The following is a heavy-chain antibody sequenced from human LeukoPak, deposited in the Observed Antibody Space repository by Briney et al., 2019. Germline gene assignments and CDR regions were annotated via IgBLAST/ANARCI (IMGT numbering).Heavy chain of an antibody. CDR2: ISYDGSNK. V-gene: IGHV3-30*04. Sequence: GRSLRLSCTASGFTFGDHAMSWVRQAPGKGLEWVAVISYDGSNKYYADSVKGRFTISRDNSKNTLYLQMNSLRAEDTAVYYCAKDIVVVPAAISYYYYYGMDVWGKGTTVTVSS. CDR1: GFTFGDHA. CDR3: AKDIVVVPAAISYYYYYGMDV. D-gene: IGHD2-2*01. J-gene: IGHJ6*04.